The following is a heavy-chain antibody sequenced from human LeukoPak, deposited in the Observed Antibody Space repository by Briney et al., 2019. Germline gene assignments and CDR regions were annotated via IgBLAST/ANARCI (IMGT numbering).Heavy chain of an antibody. V-gene: IGHV3-30*18. J-gene: IGHJ4*02. Sequence: GGSLRLSCAASGFTFSSYGMHWVRQAPGKGLEWVAVISYDGSNKYYADSVKGQFTISRDNSKNTLYLQMNSLRAEDTAVYYCAKDPGYSSGWPGGDYWGQGTLVTVSS. CDR3: AKDPGYSSGWPGGDY. CDR1: GFTFSSYG. D-gene: IGHD6-19*01. CDR2: ISYDGSNK.